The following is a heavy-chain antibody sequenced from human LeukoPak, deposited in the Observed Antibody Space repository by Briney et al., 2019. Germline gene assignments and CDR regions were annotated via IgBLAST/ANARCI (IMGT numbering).Heavy chain of an antibody. CDR3: ARTYCSGGSCYSSDY. Sequence: GASVKVSCKAPGYTFTSYGISWVRQAPGQGLEWMGWISPYNGNTNYAQKLQGRVTVTTDTSTSTAYMELRSLRSDDTAVYYCARTYCSGGSCYSSDYWGQGTLVTVSS. CDR2: ISPYNGNT. V-gene: IGHV1-18*01. CDR1: GYTFTSYG. D-gene: IGHD2-15*01. J-gene: IGHJ4*02.